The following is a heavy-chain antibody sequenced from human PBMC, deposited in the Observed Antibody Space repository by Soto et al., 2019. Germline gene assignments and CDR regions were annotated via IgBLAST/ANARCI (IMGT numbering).Heavy chain of an antibody. CDR2: INTNTGNP. V-gene: IGHV7-4-1*01. Sequence: ASVKVSCKASGYTFTSYAMNWVRQAPGQGLEWMGWINTNTGNPTYAQGFTGRFVFSLDTSVSTAYLQICSLKAEDTAVYYCARDVIVATTERGYYYYSMDVWGQGTTVTVSS. CDR1: GYTFTSYA. D-gene: IGHD5-12*01. J-gene: IGHJ6*02. CDR3: ARDVIVATTERGYYYYSMDV.